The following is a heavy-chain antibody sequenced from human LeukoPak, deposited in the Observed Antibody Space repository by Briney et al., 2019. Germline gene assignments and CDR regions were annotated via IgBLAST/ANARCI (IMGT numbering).Heavy chain of an antibody. CDR2: INHSGST. J-gene: IGHJ4*02. CDR1: GGSFSGYY. D-gene: IGHD1-26*01. V-gene: IGHV4-34*01. Sequence: SETLSLTCAVYGGSFSGYYWSWIRQPPGKGLEWIGEINHSGSTNYNPSLKSRVTISVDTSKNQLSLKLSSVTAADTAVYYCARGLTATTIGVYFDYWGQGTLVTVSS. CDR3: ARGLTATTIGVYFDY.